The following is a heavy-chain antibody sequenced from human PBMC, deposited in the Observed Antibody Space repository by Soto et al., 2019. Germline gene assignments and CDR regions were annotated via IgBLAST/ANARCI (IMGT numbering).Heavy chain of an antibody. D-gene: IGHD2-2*01. J-gene: IGHJ5*02. CDR3: ARDLGDPYCSSTSCYNWFDP. CDR1: GGSISSGGYY. CDR2: IYYSGST. V-gene: IGHV4-31*03. Sequence: SETLSLTCTVSGGSISSGGYYWSWIRQHPGKGLEWIGYIYYSGSTYYNPSLKSRVTISVDTSKNQFSLKLSSVTAADTAVYYCARDLGDPYCSSTSCYNWFDPWRQGTLVTVSS.